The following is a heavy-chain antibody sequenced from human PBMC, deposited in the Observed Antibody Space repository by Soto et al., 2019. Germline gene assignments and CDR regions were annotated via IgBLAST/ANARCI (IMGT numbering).Heavy chain of an antibody. D-gene: IGHD2-2*01. J-gene: IGHJ5*02. V-gene: IGHV4-59*01. Sequence: SETLSLTCTVSGGSISSYYWSWIRQPPGKGLEWIGYIYYSGSTNYNPSLKSRVTISVDTSKNQFSLKLSSVTAADTAVYYCARGYGYCSSTSCYGNWFDPWGQGTLVTVS. CDR3: ARGYGYCSSTSCYGNWFDP. CDR2: IYYSGST. CDR1: GGSISSYY.